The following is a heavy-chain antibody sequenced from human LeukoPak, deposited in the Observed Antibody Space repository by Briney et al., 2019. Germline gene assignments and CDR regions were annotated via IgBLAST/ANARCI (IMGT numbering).Heavy chain of an antibody. J-gene: IGHJ4*02. D-gene: IGHD1-26*01. CDR1: GFTFSSYA. Sequence: GGSLSLSCAASGFTFSSYAMSWVRQAPGKGLEWVSVISGSGGTTYYAGSVKGRFTISRDNSKDTLYLQMNSLRAEDTAVYYCAKTPNSGNYYASFDYWGQGTLVTVSS. CDR3: AKTPNSGNYYASFDY. CDR2: ISGSGGTT. V-gene: IGHV3-23*01.